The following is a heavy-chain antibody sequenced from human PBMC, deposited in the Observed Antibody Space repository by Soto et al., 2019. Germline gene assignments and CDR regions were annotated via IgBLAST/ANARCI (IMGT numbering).Heavy chain of an antibody. CDR2: IDPSDSYT. D-gene: IGHD2-2*01. Sequence: PGESLKISCKGSGYSFTSYWISWVRQMPGKGLEWMGRIDPSDSYTNYSPSFQGHVTISADKSISTAYLQWSSLKASDTAMYYCARLEGGYCSSTSCYGMDVWGQGTTVTVSS. CDR1: GYSFTSYW. CDR3: ARLEGGYCSSTSCYGMDV. J-gene: IGHJ6*02. V-gene: IGHV5-10-1*01.